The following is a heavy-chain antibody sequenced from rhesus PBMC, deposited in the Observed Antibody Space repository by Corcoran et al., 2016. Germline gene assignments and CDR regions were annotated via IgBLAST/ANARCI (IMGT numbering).Heavy chain of an antibody. CDR1: GGSISSNY. D-gene: IGHD6-37*01. J-gene: IGHJ4*01. CDR2: ISGSGGST. CDR3: ARILSGGWKIDY. V-gene: IGHV4-173*01. Sequence: QVQLQESGPGLVKPSETLSLTCAVSGGSISSNYWSWIRQPPGKGLGWIGRISGSGGSTDDNPSLKSRVTISTDTSKNQFSLKLSSVTAADTAVYYGARILSGGWKIDYWGQGVLVTVSS.